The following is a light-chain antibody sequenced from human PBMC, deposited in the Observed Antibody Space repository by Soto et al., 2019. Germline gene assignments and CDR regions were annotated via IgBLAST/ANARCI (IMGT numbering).Light chain of an antibody. J-gene: IGKJ1*01. V-gene: IGKV3-15*01. CDR3: QQYFEWPPMT. CDR2: GAS. CDR1: ETVATN. Sequence: EVVMTQSPATLSASPGERATLSCWASETVATNLAWYQQKPGQAPRLLISGASTRAAGISDRFRGSGSGTGFTLTISSLRSEDSGIYYCQQYFEWPPMTFGQGTKVEI.